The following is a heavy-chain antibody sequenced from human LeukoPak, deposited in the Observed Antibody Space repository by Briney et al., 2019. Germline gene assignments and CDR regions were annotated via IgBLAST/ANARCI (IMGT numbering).Heavy chain of an antibody. Sequence: ASVKVSCKASVGTFSSYAISWVRQAPAQGLEWMGRIIPILGIANYAQKFQGRVTITADKSTSTAYMELRSLRSEDTAVYYCARDLNQGIAVAGNDYWGQGTLVTVSS. V-gene: IGHV1-69*04. D-gene: IGHD6-19*01. CDR3: ARDLNQGIAVAGNDY. CDR2: IIPILGIA. J-gene: IGHJ4*01. CDR1: VGTFSSYA.